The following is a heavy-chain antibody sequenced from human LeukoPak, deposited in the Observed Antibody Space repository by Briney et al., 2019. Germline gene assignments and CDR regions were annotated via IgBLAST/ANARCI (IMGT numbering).Heavy chain of an antibody. CDR2: IYPGNSDT. D-gene: IGHD4-11*01. CDR1: GYSFTSYW. CDR3: TRPGGDYILDY. J-gene: IGHJ4*02. V-gene: IGHV5-51*01. Sequence: GESLKISCKGSGYSFTSYWIGWVRQMPGKGPEWMGLIYPGNSDTRYSPSFQGQVTISADKSVSTAYLQWSSLKASDTAMYYCTRPGGDYILDYWGQGTLVTVSS.